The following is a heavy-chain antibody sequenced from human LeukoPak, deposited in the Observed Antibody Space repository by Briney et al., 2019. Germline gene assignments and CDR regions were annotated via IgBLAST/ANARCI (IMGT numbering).Heavy chain of an antibody. J-gene: IGHJ4*02. CDR3: ARDRSGYEY. Sequence: GGALRLSCAASGFTFSSYGMNWVRQAPGKGLEWVAVISYDGSNKYYADSVKGRFTISRDNSKNTLYLQMNSLRAEDTAVYYCARDRSGYEYWGQGTLVTVSS. CDR1: GFTFSSYG. CDR2: ISYDGSNK. D-gene: IGHD5-12*01. V-gene: IGHV3-30*01.